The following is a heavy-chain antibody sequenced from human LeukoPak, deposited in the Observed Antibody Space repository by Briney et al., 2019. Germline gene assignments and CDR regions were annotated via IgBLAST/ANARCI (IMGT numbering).Heavy chain of an antibody. Sequence: PGGSLRLSCAASGFTFDDYGMTWVRQAPGKGLEWVSGINWNGGRTGYADSVKGRFTISRDNAQNSLYLQMNSLRAEDTAVYYCARGGYSHGYILFNYWGQGTLAIVSS. V-gene: IGHV3-20*04. CDR2: INWNGGRT. CDR3: ARGGYSHGYILFNY. CDR1: GFTFDDYG. J-gene: IGHJ4*02. D-gene: IGHD5-18*01.